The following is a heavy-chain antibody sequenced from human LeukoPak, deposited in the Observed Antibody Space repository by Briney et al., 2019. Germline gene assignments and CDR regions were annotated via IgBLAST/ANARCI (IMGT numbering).Heavy chain of an antibody. CDR2: IKSKIGGETT. CDR3: ATHIVAASLGN. CDR1: GFTFSNTW. V-gene: IGHV3-15*01. D-gene: IGHD5-12*01. J-gene: IGHJ4*02. Sequence: GGSLRLSCTASGFTFSNTWMSWVRQAPGEGREWGGRIKSKIGGETTDYAAPVKGRFTISRDDSKYTVYLQMNSLKTEDTAVYYCATHIVAASLGNWGQGILVTVSS.